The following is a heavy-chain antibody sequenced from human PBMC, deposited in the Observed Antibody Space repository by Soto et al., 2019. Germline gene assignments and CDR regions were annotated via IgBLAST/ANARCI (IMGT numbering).Heavy chain of an antibody. D-gene: IGHD3-10*01. J-gene: IGHJ6*03. CDR3: ARWYGSGSNTRHYYYYMDV. Sequence: SETLSLTCTVSGGSISSYYWSWIRQPPGKGLEWIGYIYYSGSTNYNPSLKSRVTISVDTSTNQFSLKLGSVTAADTAVYYCARWYGSGSNTRHYYYYMDVWGKGTTVTVSS. V-gene: IGHV4-59*01. CDR1: GGSISSYY. CDR2: IYYSGST.